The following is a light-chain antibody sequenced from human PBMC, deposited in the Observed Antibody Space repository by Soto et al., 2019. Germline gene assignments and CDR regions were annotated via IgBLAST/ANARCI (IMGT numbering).Light chain of an antibody. CDR3: SSYTSSSTL. Sequence: QSALDQPASVSGSPGQSITISCTGTNNDVGGYRLVSWYQQYSGKAPKLIIYEATKRPSGVSSRFSGSKSGNTASLTISGLQTEDEADYYCSSYTSSSTLFGTGTKLTVL. J-gene: IGLJ1*01. CDR2: EAT. CDR1: NNDVGGYRL. V-gene: IGLV2-14*02.